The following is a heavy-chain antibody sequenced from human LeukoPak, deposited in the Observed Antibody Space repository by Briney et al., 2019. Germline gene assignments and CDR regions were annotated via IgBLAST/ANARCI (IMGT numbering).Heavy chain of an antibody. Sequence: SETLSLTCTVSGYSISSGYYWGWIRPPPGKGLEWIGSIHYSGSTNYNPSLKSRVTISVDTSKNQFSLKLSSVTAADTAVYYCARYDKNAFGRFDPWGQGTLVTVSS. CDR3: ARYDKNAFGRFDP. CDR2: IHYSGST. CDR1: GYSISSGYY. D-gene: IGHD3-16*01. J-gene: IGHJ5*02. V-gene: IGHV4-38-2*02.